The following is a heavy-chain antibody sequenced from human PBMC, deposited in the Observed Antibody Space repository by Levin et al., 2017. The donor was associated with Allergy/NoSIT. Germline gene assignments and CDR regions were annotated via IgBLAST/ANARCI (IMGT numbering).Heavy chain of an antibody. V-gene: IGHV3-11*01. CDR1: GFTFSDYY. Sequence: LSLTYAASGFTFSDYYMSWIRQAPGKGLEWLSYIRSIGGTIYYADSVKGRFTISRDNAKNSLFLQINSLRAEDTAVYYCARARCSSTSCYTGAFDYWGQGTLVTVSS. CDR3: ARARCSSTSCYTGAFDY. CDR2: IRSIGGTI. D-gene: IGHD2-2*02. J-gene: IGHJ4*02.